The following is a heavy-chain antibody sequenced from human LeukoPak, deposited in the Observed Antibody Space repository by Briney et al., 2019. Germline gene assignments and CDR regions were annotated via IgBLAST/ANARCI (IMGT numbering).Heavy chain of an antibody. Sequence: GGSLRLSCAASGFPFSGYSMNWVRQAPGKGRGWVSSIISSSSYVYYADSVKGRFTLSRDNAKNSLPLQMNSLRAEDTAVYCCARDWSVGGRRDGYNFFDYWGQGTLVTVSS. V-gene: IGHV3-21*01. CDR3: ARDWSVGGRRDGYNFFDY. CDR1: GFPFSGYS. D-gene: IGHD5-24*01. J-gene: IGHJ4*02. CDR2: IISSSSYV.